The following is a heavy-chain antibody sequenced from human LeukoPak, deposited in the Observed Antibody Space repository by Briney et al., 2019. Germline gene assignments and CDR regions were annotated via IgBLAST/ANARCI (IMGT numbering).Heavy chain of an antibody. D-gene: IGHD1-26*01. J-gene: IGHJ6*02. CDR1: GFTFSSYW. CDR2: IKQDGSEK. V-gene: IGHV3-7*01. CDR3: AREGIVGATSDYYYGMDV. Sequence: GGSLRLSCAASGFTFSSYWMSWVRQAPGKGLEWVANIKQDGSEKYYVDSVKGRFPISRDNAKNSLYLQMNSLRAEDTAVNCCAREGIVGATSDYYYGMDVWGQGTTVTVSS.